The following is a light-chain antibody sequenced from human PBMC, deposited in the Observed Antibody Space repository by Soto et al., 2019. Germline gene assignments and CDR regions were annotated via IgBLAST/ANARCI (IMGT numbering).Light chain of an antibody. J-gene: IGKJ3*01. CDR1: QRVSSY. V-gene: IGKV3-11*01. CDR2: DAS. CDR3: QQRSNWPPRFT. Sequence: EIVLTQSPATLSLSPGERATLSCRASQRVSSYLAWYQQKPGQAPRLLIYDASNRATGIPARFSGSGSGTDFTLTISSLEPEDLAVYYCQQRSNWPPRFTFGPGTKVDIK.